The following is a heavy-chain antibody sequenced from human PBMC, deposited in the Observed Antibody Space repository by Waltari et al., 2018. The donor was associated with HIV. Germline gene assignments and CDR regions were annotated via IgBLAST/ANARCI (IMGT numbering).Heavy chain of an antibody. CDR2: IYHSGST. CDR1: GYSISSGYY. CDR3: AGLAGTLVLRYFDWLSGWFDP. J-gene: IGHJ5*02. D-gene: IGHD3-9*01. V-gene: IGHV4-38-2*02. Sequence: QVQLQESGPGLVKPSETLSLTCTVSGYSISSGYYWGWIRQPPGKGREWIGSIYHSGSTYYNPSLKSRVTISVDTSKNQFSLKLSSVTAADTAVYYCAGLAGTLVLRYFDWLSGWFDPWGQGTLVTVSS.